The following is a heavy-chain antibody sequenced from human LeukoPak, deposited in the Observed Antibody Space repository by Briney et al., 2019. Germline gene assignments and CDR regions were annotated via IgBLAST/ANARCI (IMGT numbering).Heavy chain of an antibody. V-gene: IGHV3-21*01. J-gene: IGHJ4*02. Sequence: GGSLRLSCAASGSTFNNYDMNWVRLAPGRGLEWVSSISTSSSYKYYADSLKGRFTVSRDNAKNSLYLHMNSLRAEDTAVYWCARFDSASGTGFDYWGQGTPVTVSS. D-gene: IGHD6-13*01. CDR1: GSTFNNYD. CDR2: ISTSSSYK. CDR3: ARFDSASGTGFDY.